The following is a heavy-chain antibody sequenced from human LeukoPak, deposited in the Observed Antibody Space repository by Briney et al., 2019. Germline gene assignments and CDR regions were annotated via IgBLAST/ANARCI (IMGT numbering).Heavy chain of an antibody. CDR2: IYPGGSDT. CDR3: ARQREFTVTYFDY. D-gene: IGHD4-17*01. J-gene: IGHJ4*02. V-gene: IGHV5-51*01. Sequence: GESLKISCKGSGYSFTSYWIGWVRQMPGKGLEWMGIIYPGGSDTRYSPSFQGQVTISADKSISTAYLQWSSLKASDTAMYYCARQREFTVTYFDYWGQGTLVTVSS. CDR1: GYSFTSYW.